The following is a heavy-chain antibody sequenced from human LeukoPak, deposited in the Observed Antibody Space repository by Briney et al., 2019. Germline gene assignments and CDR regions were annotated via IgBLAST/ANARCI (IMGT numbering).Heavy chain of an antibody. J-gene: IGHJ4*02. D-gene: IGHD1-26*01. CDR3: ARDRDSGSYGYFDY. CDR2: IYHSGST. V-gene: IGHV4-4*02. CDR1: GGSISSSNW. Sequence: PSETLSLTCAVSGGSISSSNWWSWVRQPPGKGLEWIGEIYHSGSTNYNPSLKSRVTISVDKSKNQFSLKLSSVTAADTAVYYCARDRDSGSYGYFDYWGQGTLVTVSS.